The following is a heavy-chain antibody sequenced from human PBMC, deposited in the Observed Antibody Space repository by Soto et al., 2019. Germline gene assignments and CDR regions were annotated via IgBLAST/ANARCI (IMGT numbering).Heavy chain of an antibody. CDR1: GGTFSSYA. J-gene: IGHJ6*02. D-gene: IGHD5-18*01. CDR2: IIPIFGTA. V-gene: IGHV1-69*13. Sequence: ASVKVSCKASGGTFSSYAISWVRQAPGQGLEWMGGIIPIFGTANYAQKFQGRVTITADESTSTAYMELSSLRSEDTAVYYCASSRRGYSYDYYYYGMDVWGQGTTVTVSS. CDR3: ASSRRGYSYDYYYYGMDV.